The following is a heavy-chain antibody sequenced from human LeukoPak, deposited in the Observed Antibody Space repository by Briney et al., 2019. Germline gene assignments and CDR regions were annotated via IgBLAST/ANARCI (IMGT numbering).Heavy chain of an antibody. Sequence: GGSLRLSCAASRFTFSSYAMHWVRQAPGKGLEWVAVISYDGSNKYYADSVKGRFTISRDNSKNTLYLQMNSLRAEDTAVYYCAREPQQGLAAYYFDYWGQGTLVTVSS. J-gene: IGHJ4*02. CDR2: ISYDGSNK. V-gene: IGHV3-30-3*01. CDR3: AREPQQGLAAYYFDY. CDR1: RFTFSSYA. D-gene: IGHD6-13*01.